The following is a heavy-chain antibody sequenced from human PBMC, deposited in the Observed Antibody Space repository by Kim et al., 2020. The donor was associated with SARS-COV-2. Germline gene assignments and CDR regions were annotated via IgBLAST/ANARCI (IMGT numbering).Heavy chain of an antibody. CDR1: GFTFSSYS. D-gene: IGHD2-2*01. V-gene: IGHV3-21*01. J-gene: IGHJ2*01. CDR2: ISSSSSYI. Sequence: GGSLRLSCAASGFTFSSYSMNWVRQAPGKGLEWVSSISSSSSYIYYADSVKGRFTISRDNAKNSLYLQMNSLRAEDTAVYYCARPKNPGYCSSTSCYWYFDLWGRGTLVTVSS. CDR3: ARPKNPGYCSSTSCYWYFDL.